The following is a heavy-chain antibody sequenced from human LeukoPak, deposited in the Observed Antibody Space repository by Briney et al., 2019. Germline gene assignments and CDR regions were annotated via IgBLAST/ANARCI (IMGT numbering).Heavy chain of an antibody. CDR1: GFTFSNYA. CDR2: ISGSGGTT. J-gene: IGHJ5*02. V-gene: IGHV3-23*01. CDR3: AKDPSGNYFPNWFDP. Sequence: PGGSLRLSCGASGFTFSNYAMSWVRQAPGKGLEWVSAISGSGGTTYYADSVKGRFTISRDNSNNTLYLQMNSLSAEDTAVYYCAKDPSGNYFPNWFDPWGQGTLVTVSS. D-gene: IGHD1-26*01.